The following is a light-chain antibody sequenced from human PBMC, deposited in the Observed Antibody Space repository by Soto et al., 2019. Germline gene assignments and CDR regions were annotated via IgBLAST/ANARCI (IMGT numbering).Light chain of an antibody. J-gene: IGKJ3*01. CDR1: QDIRNY. CDR3: QQSYSTHIT. Sequence: DIQMTQSPSSLYAAVGDRVTITCQARQDIRNYLNWYQQTPGNAPKLLIYAASRLQSGVTSRFSGSGSGTAFTLPISSLQPQDFATDYCQQSYSTHITFGPGTKVD. V-gene: IGKV1-39*01. CDR2: AAS.